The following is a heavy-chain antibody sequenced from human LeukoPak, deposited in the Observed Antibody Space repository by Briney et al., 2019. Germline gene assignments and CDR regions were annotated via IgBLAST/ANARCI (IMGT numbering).Heavy chain of an antibody. CDR2: IYSGGST. D-gene: IGHD3-22*01. CDR1: GFTVSSNY. J-gene: IGHJ4*02. V-gene: IGHV3-66*02. CDR3: ARGPKGIYDSSGYYYECY. Sequence: GGSLRLSCAASGFTVSSNYMSWVRQAPGKGLEWVSVIYSGGSTYYADSVKGRFTISRDNPKNTLYLQMNSLRAEDTAVYYCARGPKGIYDSSGYYYECYWGQGTLVTVSS.